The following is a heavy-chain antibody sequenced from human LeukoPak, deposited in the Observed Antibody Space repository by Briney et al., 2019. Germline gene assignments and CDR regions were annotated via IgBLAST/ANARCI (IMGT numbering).Heavy chain of an antibody. J-gene: IGHJ6*03. CDR1: GGSISSGSYY. CDR2: IYTSGST. V-gene: IGHV4-61*02. CDR3: ARGHRYYYYYMDV. Sequence: SETLSLTCTVSGGSISSGSYYWSWIRQPAGKGLEWIGRIYTSGSTNYNPSLKSRVTMSVDTSKNQFSLKLSSVTAADTAVYYCARGHRYYYYYMDVWGKGTTVTVSS.